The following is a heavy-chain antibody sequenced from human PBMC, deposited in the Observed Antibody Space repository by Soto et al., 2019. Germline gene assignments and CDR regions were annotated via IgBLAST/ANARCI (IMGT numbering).Heavy chain of an antibody. Sequence: ASVKVSCKTSAYFFTAYYIHWVRQAPGQGLEWMGWINPNTGATNYPQKFQGRVTMTSDTSISTAYMELSSLMSDDTAVYYCARDHKPDQYYQGMDVWGQVSTVIIAS. V-gene: IGHV1-2*02. CDR2: INPNTGAT. J-gene: IGHJ6*02. CDR3: ARDHKPDQYYQGMDV. CDR1: AYFFTAYY. D-gene: IGHD2-2*01.